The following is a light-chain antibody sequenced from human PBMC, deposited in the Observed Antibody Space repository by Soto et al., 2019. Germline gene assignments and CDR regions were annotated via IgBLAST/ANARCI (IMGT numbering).Light chain of an antibody. V-gene: IGKV3-20*01. Sequence: EIVLTQSPGTLSLSPGERATLSCRASQSVSNNYLAWYQQKPGQAPRLLIYGASNRATGIPDRFSGGGSGTDFTLTISRLEPEDFAVYYCQHYGSSPPITFGQGTRLEIK. J-gene: IGKJ5*01. CDR3: QHYGSSPPIT. CDR1: QSVSNNY. CDR2: GAS.